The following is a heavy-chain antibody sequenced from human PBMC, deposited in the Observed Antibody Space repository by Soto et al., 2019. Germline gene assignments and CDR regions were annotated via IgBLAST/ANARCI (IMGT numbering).Heavy chain of an antibody. CDR1: GYTFTSYD. CDR2: MNPNSGNT. CDR3: VRVVGAVDF. V-gene: IGHV1-8*01. D-gene: IGHD4-17*01. Sequence: GASVKVSCKASGYTFTSYDINWVRQATGQGLEWMGWMNPNSGNTGSAQKFQGRVTMTRDTSTRTAYMELSRLTSEDTAVYYCVRVVGAVDFWGQGTLATVSS. J-gene: IGHJ4*02.